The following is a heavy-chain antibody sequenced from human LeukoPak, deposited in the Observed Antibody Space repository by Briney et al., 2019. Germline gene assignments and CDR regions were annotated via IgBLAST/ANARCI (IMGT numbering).Heavy chain of an antibody. Sequence: GGSLRLSCAASGFTFSSYAMSWVRQASGKGLEWVSAISGSGSSTYYADSVKGRFTISRDNSKNTLYLQMNSLGAEDTAVYYCAKDKPDWYSGSYYDYWGQGTLVTVSS. CDR3: AKDKPDWYSGSYYDY. CDR2: ISGSGSST. J-gene: IGHJ4*02. CDR1: GFTFSSYA. D-gene: IGHD1-26*01. V-gene: IGHV3-23*01.